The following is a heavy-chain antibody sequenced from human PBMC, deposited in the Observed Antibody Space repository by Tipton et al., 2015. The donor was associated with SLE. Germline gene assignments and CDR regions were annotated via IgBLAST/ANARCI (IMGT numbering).Heavy chain of an antibody. CDR2: VDYSGSP. CDR3: ARGRVVHQWFGYYYMDV. D-gene: IGHD3-10*01. J-gene: IGHJ6*03. Sequence: TLSLTCSVSGGSISSYYWSWIRQPPGKGLEWIGYVDYSGSPNYNPSLNGRVTISVDTSKNQFSLKLTPVTAADTAVYYCARGRVVHQWFGYYYMDVWGKGTTVTVSS. V-gene: IGHV4-59*01. CDR1: GGSISSYY.